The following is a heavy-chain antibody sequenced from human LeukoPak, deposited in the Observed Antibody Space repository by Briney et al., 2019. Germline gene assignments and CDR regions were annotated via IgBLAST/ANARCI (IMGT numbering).Heavy chain of an antibody. CDR2: ISGSGGST. CDR3: AKARGATGNWYFDY. V-gene: IGHV3-23*01. J-gene: IGHJ4*02. Sequence: GGSLRLSCAASGFAFSSYATSWVRQPPGKGLEWVSDISGSGGSTNSADSVKGRFTISRDNSKNTLYVQLNSLRAEDTAVYYCAKARGATGNWYFDYWGQGTLVTVSS. D-gene: IGHD1-1*01. CDR1: GFAFSSYA.